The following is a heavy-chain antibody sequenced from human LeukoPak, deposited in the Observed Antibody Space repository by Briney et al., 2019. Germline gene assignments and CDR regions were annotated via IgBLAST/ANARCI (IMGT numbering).Heavy chain of an antibody. J-gene: IGHJ6*02. V-gene: IGHV3-48*03. CDR1: GFTFSSYE. CDR2: ISSSGSTI. D-gene: IGHD6-19*01. CDR3: AREYSSGWYPNYYYGMDV. Sequence: PGGSLGLSCAASGFTFSSYEMNWVRQAPGKGLEWVSYISSSGSTIYYADSVKGRFTISRDNAKNSLYLQMNSLRAEDTAVYYCAREYSSGWYPNYYYGMDVWGQGTTVTVSS.